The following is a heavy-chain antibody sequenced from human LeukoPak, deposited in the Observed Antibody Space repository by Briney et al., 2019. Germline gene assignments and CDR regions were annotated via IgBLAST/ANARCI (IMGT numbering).Heavy chain of an antibody. Sequence: PGGSLRLSCAASGFTFNNAWMISVRQAPGKGLEWVGRINISTDGGATAYAAPVKGRFTISIDDSKTTLYLQMNTLKTEDTAVYYCTTPGYASGRSNHWGQGTLVTVPS. CDR3: TTPGYASGRSNH. J-gene: IGHJ4*02. CDR1: GFTFNNAW. V-gene: IGHV3-15*01. D-gene: IGHD3-10*01. CDR2: INISTDGGAT.